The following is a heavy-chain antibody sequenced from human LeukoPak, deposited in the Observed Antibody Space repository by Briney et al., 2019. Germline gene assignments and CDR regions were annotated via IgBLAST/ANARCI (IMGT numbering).Heavy chain of an antibody. CDR1: GYTFTGYY. CDR3: ARAYCSSTSCHLPDY. V-gene: IGHV1-2*02. J-gene: IGHJ4*02. Sequence: APVKVSCKASGYTFTGYYMHWVRQAPGQGLEWMGWINPNSGGTNYAQKFQGRVTMTRDTSISTAYMELSGLRSDDTAVYYCARAYCSSTSCHLPDYWGQGTLDTVSS. CDR2: INPNSGGT. D-gene: IGHD2-2*01.